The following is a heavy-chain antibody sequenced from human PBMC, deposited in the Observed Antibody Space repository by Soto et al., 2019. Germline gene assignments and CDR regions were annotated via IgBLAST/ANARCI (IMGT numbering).Heavy chain of an antibody. V-gene: IGHV3-23*01. D-gene: IGHD4-17*01. CDR3: AKAADNDDYGVFDV. Sequence: EVQLLESGGGLVQPGGSLRLSCAASGFIFTNYALSWVRQAPGKGLEWVAGVSGSGGSSYYADSVKARFTVSRDNSRSTLYLQMSSLRAEDSAIYYCAKAADNDDYGVFDVWGQGTLVTVSS. J-gene: IGHJ3*01. CDR1: GFIFTNYA. CDR2: VSGSGGSS.